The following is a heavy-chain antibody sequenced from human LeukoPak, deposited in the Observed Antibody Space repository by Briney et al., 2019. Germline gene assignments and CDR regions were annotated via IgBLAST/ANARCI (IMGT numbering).Heavy chain of an antibody. CDR1: GGSVSSSSYY. V-gene: IGHV4-39*01. Sequence: SETLSLTCTVPGGSVSSSSYYWGWIRQPPGKGLEWIGNIFYSGITYYNPSLKSRVSISVDTSNNQFSLRLSSVTATDTAVYYCARLKSKSFFDYWGQGTLVTVSS. D-gene: IGHD3-16*02. CDR3: ARLKSKSFFDY. CDR2: IFYSGIT. J-gene: IGHJ4*02.